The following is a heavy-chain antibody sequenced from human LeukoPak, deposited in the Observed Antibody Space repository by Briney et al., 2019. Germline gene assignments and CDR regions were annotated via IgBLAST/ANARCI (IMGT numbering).Heavy chain of an antibody. J-gene: IGHJ4*02. CDR2: ISGGGDST. CDR1: GFTFSNYA. V-gene: IGHV3-23*01. CDR3: AKLTGDDSDY. Sequence: GGSLRLSCAASGFTFSNYAMSWVRQAPGKGLEWVSGISGGGDSTYYADSVKGRITIFRDNFKNTLYLQGDSLRAEDTAVYYCAKLTGDDSDYWGQGILVTVSS. D-gene: IGHD4-17*01.